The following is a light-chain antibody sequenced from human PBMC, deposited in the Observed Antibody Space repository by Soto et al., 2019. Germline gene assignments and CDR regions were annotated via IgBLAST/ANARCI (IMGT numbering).Light chain of an antibody. V-gene: IGKV3-11*01. CDR3: QHRSNWPPT. CDR1: QSVRSY. Sequence: DIVLTQSPATLSLSPGDRATLSCRASQSVRSYLAWYQQKPGQAPRLLIYEASIRATGIPARFSGCGSGTDFTLTISSLEPDDFAVYYCQHRSNWPPTFGGGTKVEIK. J-gene: IGKJ4*01. CDR2: EAS.